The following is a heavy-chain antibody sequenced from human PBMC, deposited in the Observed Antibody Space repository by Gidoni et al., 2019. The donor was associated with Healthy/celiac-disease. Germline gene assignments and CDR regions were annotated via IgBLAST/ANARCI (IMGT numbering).Heavy chain of an antibody. V-gene: IGHV4-34*01. CDR2: INHSGST. CDR1: GVSFSGYY. CDR3: ARDYGGSYYRGYFDY. Sequence: QVQLQQWGAGLLKPSETLSLTCAVYGVSFSGYYWSWFRHPPGKGLEWIGEINHSGSTNYNPSLKSRVTISVDTSKNQFSLKLSSVTAADTAVYYCARDYGGSYYRGYFDYWGQGTLVTVSS. D-gene: IGHD1-26*01. J-gene: IGHJ4*02.